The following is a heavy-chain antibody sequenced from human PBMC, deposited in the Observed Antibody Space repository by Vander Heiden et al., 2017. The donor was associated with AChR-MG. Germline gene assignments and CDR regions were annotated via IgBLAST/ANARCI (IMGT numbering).Heavy chain of an antibody. D-gene: IGHD5-12*01. CDR2: IWYDGSNK. CDR3: AREMATIKDY. V-gene: IGHV3-33*01. J-gene: IGHJ4*02. CDR1: GFTFSSYG. Sequence: QVQLVESGGGVVQPGRSRRPSCAASGFTFSSYGMHWVRQAPGKGLEWVAVIWYDGSNKYYADSVKGRFTISRDNSKNTLYLQMNSLRAEDTAVYYCAREMATIKDYWGQGTLVTVSS.